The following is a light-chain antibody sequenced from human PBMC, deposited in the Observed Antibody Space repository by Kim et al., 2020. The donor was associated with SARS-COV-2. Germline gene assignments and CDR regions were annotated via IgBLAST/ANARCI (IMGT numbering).Light chain of an antibody. Sequence: EIVLTQSPGTLSLSPGERATLSCRASESVRGNQLAWYQQKRGQAPRLLIYGASSRAGGIPDRFSGSGSASYFTLTISRLQPEDFAVYFCQQYVGSPYTFGQGTKLEI. V-gene: IGKV3-20*01. CDR1: ESVRGNQ. J-gene: IGKJ2*01. CDR3: QQYVGSPYT. CDR2: GAS.